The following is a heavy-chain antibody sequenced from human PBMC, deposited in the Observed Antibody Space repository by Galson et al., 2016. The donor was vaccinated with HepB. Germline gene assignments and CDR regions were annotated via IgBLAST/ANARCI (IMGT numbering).Heavy chain of an antibody. CDR1: GFSLSTSGVA. D-gene: IGHD2-21*01. CDR2: IYWDDDK. V-gene: IGHV2-5*02. J-gene: IGHJ4*02. CDR3: AHTLSAYCAGDDCYFRGYFDW. Sequence: PALVKPTQTLTLTCTFSGFSLSTSGVAVAWIRQPPGKALEWLGLIYWDDDKRYSPSLKSRLTITKDTSNNHVVLTMTNMDPVDTGTYYCAHTLSAYCAGDDCYFRGYFDWWGQGALVTVSS.